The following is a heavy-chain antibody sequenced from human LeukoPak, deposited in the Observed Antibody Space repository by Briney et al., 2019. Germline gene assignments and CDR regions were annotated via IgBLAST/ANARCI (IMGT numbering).Heavy chain of an antibody. CDR2: INPSGGIT. J-gene: IGHJ5*02. D-gene: IGHD3-22*01. Sequence: GASVKVSCMASGYTFTSYYMHWVRPAPEQGLEWMGIINPSGGITSYAQKFQGRVTMTRDMFTSTVYMELSSLTSEDTAVYYCARDPEYYYDSSGFAFGWFDPWGQGTLVTVSS. V-gene: IGHV1-46*01. CDR3: ARDPEYYYDSSGFAFGWFDP. CDR1: GYTFTSYY.